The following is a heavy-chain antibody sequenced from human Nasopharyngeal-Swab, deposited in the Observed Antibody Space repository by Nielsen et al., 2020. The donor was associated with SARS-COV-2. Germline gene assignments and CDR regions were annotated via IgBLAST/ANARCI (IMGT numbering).Heavy chain of an antibody. CDR3: ARDPSSGWYPSYYYGMDV. CDR1: GFTFSSYW. D-gene: IGHD6-19*01. J-gene: IGHJ6*02. Sequence: GESLKISCAASGFTFSSYWMSWVRQAPGKGLEWVANIKQDGSEKYYVDSVKGRFTISRDNAKNSLYLQMNSLRAEDTAVYYCARDPSSGWYPSYYYGMDVLGQGTTVTVSS. V-gene: IGHV3-7*01. CDR2: IKQDGSEK.